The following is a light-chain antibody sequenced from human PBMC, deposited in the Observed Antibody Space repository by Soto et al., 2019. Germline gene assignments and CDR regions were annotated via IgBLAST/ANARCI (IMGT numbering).Light chain of an antibody. J-gene: IGKJ2*01. Sequence: ETVLTQSPAILSVSPGERATFSCKASQSVTTNLAWYQQKPGQVPRLLIYGAFTRATGIPARFSGSGSGTEFTLRISSLQSEDFAIYHCQQYHSWPLTFGQGTKLEIK. CDR1: QSVTTN. CDR2: GAF. CDR3: QQYHSWPLT. V-gene: IGKV3-15*01.